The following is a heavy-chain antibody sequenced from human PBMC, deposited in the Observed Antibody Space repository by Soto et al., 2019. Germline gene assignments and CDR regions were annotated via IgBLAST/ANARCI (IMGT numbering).Heavy chain of an antibody. Sequence: QVQLVQSGAEVKKPGASVKVSCKASGYTFTNYDIHWVRQATGQGHEWMGWMNPDSGNTGQSKQFQGRVTMTRHTSISTAHIEMSSLTSEDTALYYCARVRFRRTWFDPWGQGNLVTVSS. J-gene: IGHJ5*02. V-gene: IGHV1-8*01. CDR2: MNPDSGNT. CDR1: GYTFTNYD. D-gene: IGHD3-16*01. CDR3: ARVRFRRTWFDP.